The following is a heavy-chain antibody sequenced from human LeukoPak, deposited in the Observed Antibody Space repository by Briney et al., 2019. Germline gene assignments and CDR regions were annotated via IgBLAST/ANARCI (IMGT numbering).Heavy chain of an antibody. J-gene: IGHJ1*01. CDR2: ISGSGGST. V-gene: IGHV3-23*01. CDR3: AKVYSSSWHEEYFQH. CDR1: GFTFSSYA. Sequence: GRSLRLSCAASGFTFSSYAMSWVRQAPGKGLEWVSAISGSGGSTYYADSVKGRFTISRDNSKNTLYLQMNSLRAEDTAVYYCAKVYSSSWHEEYFQHWGQGTLVTVSS. D-gene: IGHD6-13*01.